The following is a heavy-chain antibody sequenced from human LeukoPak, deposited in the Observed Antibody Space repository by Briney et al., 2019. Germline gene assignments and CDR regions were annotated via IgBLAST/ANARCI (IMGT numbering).Heavy chain of an antibody. D-gene: IGHD6-13*01. Sequence: SETLSLTCTVSGGSISSYYWSWIRQAAGKGPEWIGRIYSSGSTNYNPSLKSRVTMSVDTSKNQFSLKLSSVTAADTAVYYCARATGLDSSSWVDLYYFDYWGQGTLVTVSS. V-gene: IGHV4-4*07. CDR1: GGSISSYY. CDR2: IYSSGST. CDR3: ARATGLDSSSWVDLYYFDY. J-gene: IGHJ4*02.